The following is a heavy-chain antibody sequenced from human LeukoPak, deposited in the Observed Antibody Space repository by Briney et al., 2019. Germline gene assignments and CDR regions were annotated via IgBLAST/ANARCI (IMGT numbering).Heavy chain of an antibody. CDR2: IFYSGRT. CDR3: ASRSSWYIYRAFDY. D-gene: IGHD6-13*01. Sequence: PSETLSLTCIVSGDSISSSSYYWGWIRQPPGKGLKWIGSIFYSGRTYYNASLKSRVTISVDTSKNQFSLKLTSVTAANTAVFFCASRSSWYIYRAFDYGGQGTLVTVSS. CDR1: GDSISSSSYY. J-gene: IGHJ4*02. V-gene: IGHV4-39*01.